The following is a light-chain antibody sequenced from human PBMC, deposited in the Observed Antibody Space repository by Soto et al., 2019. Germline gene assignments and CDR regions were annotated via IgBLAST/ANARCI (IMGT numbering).Light chain of an antibody. CDR1: SSDLGGYNY. J-gene: IGLJ3*02. CDR3: SSNAGSNDLRV. Sequence: QSALTQPPSASGSPGQSVTISCTGTSSDLGGYNYVSWYQQHPGKAPKLVIYEVSKRPSGVPDRLSGSKSGNTASLTVSGLQTEDEADYYCSSNAGSNDLRVFGGGTKLTVL. CDR2: EVS. V-gene: IGLV2-8*01.